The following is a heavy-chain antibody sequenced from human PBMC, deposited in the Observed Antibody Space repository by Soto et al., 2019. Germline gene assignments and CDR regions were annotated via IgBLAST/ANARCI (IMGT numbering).Heavy chain of an antibody. CDR3: ARDSATVTTSTFDY. V-gene: IGHV4-31*03. CDR1: GGSISSGNYY. Sequence: QVQLQESGPGLVTPSQTLSLTCTVSGGSISSGNYYWSWIRQHPGKGLEWIGYIYYSGSPYYNPSLKSRVTISVDTSKNQSSLKLSSVTAADTAVYYCARDSATVTTSTFDYWGQGTLVTVSS. D-gene: IGHD4-17*01. CDR2: IYYSGSP. J-gene: IGHJ4*02.